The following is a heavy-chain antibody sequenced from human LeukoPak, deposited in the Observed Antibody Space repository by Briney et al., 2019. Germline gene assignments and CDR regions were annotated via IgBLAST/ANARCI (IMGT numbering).Heavy chain of an antibody. CDR1: GFTVSNVW. CDR3: TPSGITAR. CDR2: IKSNSDGGTT. J-gene: IGHJ4*02. V-gene: IGHV3-15*01. Sequence: GGSLRLSCAASGFTVSNVWMSWVRQAPGKGLEWVGRIKSNSDGGTTDYAAPVKGRFTISKDDSKNTLFLQMSSLEIEDTAVYYCTPSGITARWGQGTLVTVSS. D-gene: IGHD1-14*01.